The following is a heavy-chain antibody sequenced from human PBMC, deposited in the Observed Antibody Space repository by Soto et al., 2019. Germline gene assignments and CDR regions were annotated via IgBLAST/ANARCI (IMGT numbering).Heavy chain of an antibody. CDR3: AKDKPVATAFDC. CDR2: IRERGDTT. V-gene: IGHV3-23*01. CDR1: GFTISGKA. J-gene: IGHJ4*02. Sequence: GESLTLACAASGFTISGKAMYWVREAPGKGLEWVSGIRERGDTTHYAESVKGRFTISRDTSKNTLYLPLNTLRVDDTAVYYCAKDKPVATAFDCWGQGTPVTVSS. D-gene: IGHD2-15*01.